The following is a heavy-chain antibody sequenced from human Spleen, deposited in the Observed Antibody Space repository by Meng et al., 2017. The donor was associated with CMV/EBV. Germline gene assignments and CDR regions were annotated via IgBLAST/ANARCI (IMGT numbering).Heavy chain of an antibody. CDR2: IYYSGST. Sequence: GSIRSSSYYWGWIRQPPGKGLEWIGSIYYSGSTYYNPSLKSRVTISVDTSKNQFSLKLSSVTAADTAVYYCARRRTTVTTLYWFDPWGQGTLVTVSS. D-gene: IGHD4-11*01. CDR1: GSIRSSSYY. V-gene: IGHV4-39*01. J-gene: IGHJ5*02. CDR3: ARRRTTVTTLYWFDP.